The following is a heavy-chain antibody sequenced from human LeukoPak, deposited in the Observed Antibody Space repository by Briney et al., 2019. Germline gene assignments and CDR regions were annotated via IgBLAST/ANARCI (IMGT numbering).Heavy chain of an antibody. D-gene: IGHD6-6*01. V-gene: IGHV4-34*01. CDR2: INHSGST. CDR3: ARGRIAARTVDY. CDR1: GGSFSGYY. J-gene: IGHJ4*02. Sequence: SETLSLTCAVYGGSFSGYYWSWIRQPPGKGLEWIGEINHSGSTNYNPSLKSRVTISVDTSKNQFSLKLSSVTAADTAMHYCARGRIAARTVDYWGQGTLVTVSS.